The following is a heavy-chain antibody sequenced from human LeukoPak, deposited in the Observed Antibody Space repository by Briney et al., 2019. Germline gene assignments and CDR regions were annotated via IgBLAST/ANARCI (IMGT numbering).Heavy chain of an antibody. CDR3: APRGDIEHSYGYGKWFDP. V-gene: IGHV4-34*01. Sequence: PSETLSLTCAVYGGSFSGYYWSWIRQPPGKGLEWIGEINHSGSTNYNASLRSRVTISVDTSKNQFSLRPSSVTAADTAVYYCAPRGDIEHSYGYGKWFDPWGQGTRVTVSS. J-gene: IGHJ5*02. CDR2: INHSGST. CDR1: GGSFSGYY. D-gene: IGHD5-18*01.